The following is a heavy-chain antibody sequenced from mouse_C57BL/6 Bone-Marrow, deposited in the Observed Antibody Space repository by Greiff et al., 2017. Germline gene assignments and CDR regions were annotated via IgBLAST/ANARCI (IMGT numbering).Heavy chain of an antibody. D-gene: IGHD1-1*01. CDR1: GLSLTSYG. CDR3: AKHGDYGNGFAY. Sequence: VQLQESGPGLVAPSQSLSITCTVSGLSLTSYGVDWVRQPPGKGLEWLGVIWGGGSSNYNSALMSRLSISKDNSKSQVFCKMNSLQTADTDMYYCAKHGDYGNGFAYWGQGTLVTVSA. J-gene: IGHJ3*01. CDR2: IWGGGSS. V-gene: IGHV2-9*01.